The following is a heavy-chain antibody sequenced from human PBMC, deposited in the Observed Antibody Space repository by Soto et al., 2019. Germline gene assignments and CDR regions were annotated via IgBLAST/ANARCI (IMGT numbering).Heavy chain of an antibody. CDR2: IYSGGST. V-gene: IGHV3-66*01. D-gene: IGHD3-22*01. CDR1: GFTVSSNY. CDR3: AREGYYDSSGYYYNYFDY. J-gene: IGHJ4*02. Sequence: PGGSLRLSCAASGFTVSSNYMSWVRQAPGKGLEWVSVIYSGGSTYYADSVKGRFTISRDNSKNTLYLQMNSLRAEDTAVYYCAREGYYDSSGYYYNYFDYWGQGTLVTVSS.